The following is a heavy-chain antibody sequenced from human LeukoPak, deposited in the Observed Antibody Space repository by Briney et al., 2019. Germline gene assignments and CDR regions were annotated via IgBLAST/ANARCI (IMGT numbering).Heavy chain of an antibody. D-gene: IGHD6-19*01. V-gene: IGHV3-33*06. Sequence: GGSLRLSCAASGFTFSSYEMNWVRQAPGKGLEWVAVIWYDGSNKYYADSVKGRFTISRDNSKNTLYLQMNSLRAEDTAVYYCAKDLGGWYYFDYWGQGTLVTVSS. CDR3: AKDLGGWYYFDY. CDR1: GFTFSSYE. CDR2: IWYDGSNK. J-gene: IGHJ4*02.